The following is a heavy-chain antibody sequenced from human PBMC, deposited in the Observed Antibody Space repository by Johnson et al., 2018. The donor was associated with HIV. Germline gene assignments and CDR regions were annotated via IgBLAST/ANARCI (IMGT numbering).Heavy chain of an antibody. V-gene: IGHV3-33*06. Sequence: QMMLVDSGGGVVQSGRSLRLSCAASGFTFSTYGMHWVRQAPGKGLEWVAVIWFDGSNKYYADSVKGRFTISRDNSKNTLYLQMNSLRAEDTAVYYCAKAKVSGSYWAFDIWGQGTMVTVSS. CDR3: AKAKVSGSYWAFDI. CDR2: IWFDGSNK. J-gene: IGHJ3*02. D-gene: IGHD3-10*01. CDR1: GFTFSTYG.